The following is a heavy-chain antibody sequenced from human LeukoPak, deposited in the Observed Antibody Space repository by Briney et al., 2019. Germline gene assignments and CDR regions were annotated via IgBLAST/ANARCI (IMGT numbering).Heavy chain of an antibody. CDR3: ARDSGGVIVNGGPFDY. CDR1: GFTFSSYS. CDR2: ISSSSSYI. D-gene: IGHD3-16*02. V-gene: IGHV3-21*01. Sequence: GGSLRLSCAASGFTFSSYSMNWVRQAPGKGLEWVSSISSSSSYIYYADSVKGRFTISRGNAKNSLYLQMNSLRAEDTAVYYCARDSGGVIVNGGPFDYWGQGTLVTVSS. J-gene: IGHJ4*02.